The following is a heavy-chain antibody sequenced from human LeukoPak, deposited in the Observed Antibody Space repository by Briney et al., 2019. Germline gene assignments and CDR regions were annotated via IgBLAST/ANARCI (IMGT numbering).Heavy chain of an antibody. CDR3: AWAGGFGELPSAFDI. V-gene: IGHV5-51*01. CDR2: IYPGDSDT. Sequence: HGESLKISCKGSGYSFTSYWIGWVRQMPGKGLEWMGIIYPGDSDTRYSPSFQGQVTISADKSISTAYLQWSSLKASDTAMYYCAWAGGFGELPSAFDIWGQGTMVAVSS. CDR1: GYSFTSYW. J-gene: IGHJ3*02. D-gene: IGHD3-10*01.